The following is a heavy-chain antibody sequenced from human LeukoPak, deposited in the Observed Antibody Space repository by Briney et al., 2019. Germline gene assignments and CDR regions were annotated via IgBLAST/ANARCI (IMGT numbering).Heavy chain of an antibody. CDR2: ISSGGNII. D-gene: IGHD3-10*01. CDR1: GFTFNNDD. CDR3: RRWFGSFDS. Sequence: PGGSLRLSCAASGFTFNNDDMNWVRQVPGKGLEWVAHISSGGNIIYYADSVRGRFTISGDNTKNSGYLQMNSLRAEDTAVYYCRRWFGSFDSWGQGTLVTVSS. J-gene: IGHJ4*02. V-gene: IGHV3-48*03.